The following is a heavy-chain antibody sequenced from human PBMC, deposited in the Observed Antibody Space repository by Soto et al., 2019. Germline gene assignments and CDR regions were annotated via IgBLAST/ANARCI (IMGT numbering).Heavy chain of an antibody. V-gene: IGHV1-69*13. CDR3: ARELRYFDWLESQRHYAMDV. D-gene: IGHD3-9*01. Sequence: SVKVSCKASGCTFSSYAISWVRQAPGQGLEWMGGIIPIFGTANYAQKFQGRVTITADESTSTAYMELSSLRSEDTAVYYCARELRYFDWLESQRHYAMDVWGQGTTVTVSS. CDR2: IIPIFGTA. CDR1: GCTFSSYA. J-gene: IGHJ6*02.